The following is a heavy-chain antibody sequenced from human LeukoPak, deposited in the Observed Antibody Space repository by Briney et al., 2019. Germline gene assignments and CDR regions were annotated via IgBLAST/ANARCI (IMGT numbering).Heavy chain of an antibody. V-gene: IGHV1-69*01. J-gene: IGHJ6*03. Sequence: SVKVSCKASGGTFSSYAISWVRQAPGQGLEWMGGIIPIFGTANYAQKFQGRVTITADESTSTAYMELSSLRSEDTAVYYCARAVRYSYDLSRDYYYYYMDVWGKGTTVTVSS. D-gene: IGHD5-18*01. CDR1: GGTFSSYA. CDR3: ARAVRYSYDLSRDYYYYYMDV. CDR2: IIPIFGTA.